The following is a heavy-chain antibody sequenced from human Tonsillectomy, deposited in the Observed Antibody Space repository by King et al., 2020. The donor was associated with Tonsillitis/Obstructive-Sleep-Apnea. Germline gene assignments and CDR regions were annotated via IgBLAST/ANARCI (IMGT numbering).Heavy chain of an antibody. CDR1: GFTFSNYV. D-gene: IGHD4-17*01. V-gene: IGHV3-33*01. Sequence: VQLVESGGGVVQPGRSLRLSCAASGFTFSNYVMHWVRQAPGKGLEWVAVIWFDGSNKYSADSVKGRFTISRDNSKNTLYLQMNSLRAEDTAVYYCARPRDYGDSNGFQHWGQGTLVTVSS. CDR2: IWFDGSNK. CDR3: ARPRDYGDSNGFQH. J-gene: IGHJ1*01.